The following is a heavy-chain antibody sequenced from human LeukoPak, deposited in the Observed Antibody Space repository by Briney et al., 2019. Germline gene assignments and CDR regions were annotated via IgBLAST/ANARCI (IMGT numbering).Heavy chain of an antibody. D-gene: IGHD5-24*01. CDR1: GFTLSTYW. V-gene: IGHV3-74*01. Sequence: GSLRLSCAASGFTLSTYWMHWVRQAPGKGLVWVSRINSDGNSINYADSVKGRFTISRDNAKNTLYLQMNSLRAEDTAVYYCARGGDGYGNLDSWGQGTLVTVSS. J-gene: IGHJ4*02. CDR2: INSDGNSI. CDR3: ARGGDGYGNLDS.